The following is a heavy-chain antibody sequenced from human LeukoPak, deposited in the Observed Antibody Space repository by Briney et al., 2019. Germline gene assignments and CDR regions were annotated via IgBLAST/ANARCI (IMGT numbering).Heavy chain of an antibody. V-gene: IGHV3-48*03. CDR2: ISSSNIL. D-gene: IGHD5-18*01. CDR1: GFTFSTYD. CDR3: ARDSGYSYGLFDY. J-gene: IGHJ4*02. Sequence: GGSLRLSCAASGFTFSTYDMNWVRQAPGKGLEWISYISSSNILYSADSVKGRFTISRDNAKNSLYLQMSSLRAEDTAVYYCARDSGYSYGLFDYWGQGTLVTVSS.